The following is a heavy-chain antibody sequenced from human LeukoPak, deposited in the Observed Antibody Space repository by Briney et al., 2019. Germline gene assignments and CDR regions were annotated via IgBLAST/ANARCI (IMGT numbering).Heavy chain of an antibody. Sequence: SETLSLTCAVYGGSFSGYYWSWIRQHPGKGLEWIGYIYYSGSTYYNPSLKSRVTISVDTSKNQFSLKLSSVTAADTAVYYCASGTVVTNGSFDIWGQGTMVTVSS. D-gene: IGHD2-15*01. V-gene: IGHV4-31*11. J-gene: IGHJ3*02. CDR3: ASGTVVTNGSFDI. CDR1: GGSFSGYY. CDR2: IYYSGST.